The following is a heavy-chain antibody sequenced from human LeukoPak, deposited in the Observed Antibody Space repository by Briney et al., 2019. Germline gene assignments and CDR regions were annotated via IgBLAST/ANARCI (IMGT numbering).Heavy chain of an antibody. Sequence: SETLSLTCTVSGGSISSYYWSWIRQPAGKGLEWIGRIYTSGSTNYNPSLKSRVTMSVDTSKNQFSLKLSSVTAADTAVYYCAPHFRPPNQLLYRGWFDPWGQGTLVTVSS. V-gene: IGHV4-4*07. J-gene: IGHJ5*02. CDR3: APHFRPPNQLLYRGWFDP. D-gene: IGHD2-2*02. CDR2: IYTSGST. CDR1: GGSISSYY.